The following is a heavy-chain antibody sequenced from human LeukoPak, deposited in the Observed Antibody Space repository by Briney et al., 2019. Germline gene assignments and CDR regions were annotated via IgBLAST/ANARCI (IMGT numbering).Heavy chain of an antibody. CDR2: ISSSGSTI. CDR3: ATNRGWLSVY. J-gene: IGHJ4*02. Sequence: GGSLRLSCAASGFTFSSYEMNWVRQVPGKGLEWVSYISSSGSTIYYADSVKGRFTISRDNAKNSLYLQMNSLRAEDTAVYYCATNRGWLSVYWGQGTLVTVSS. V-gene: IGHV3-48*03. D-gene: IGHD3-22*01. CDR1: GFTFSSYE.